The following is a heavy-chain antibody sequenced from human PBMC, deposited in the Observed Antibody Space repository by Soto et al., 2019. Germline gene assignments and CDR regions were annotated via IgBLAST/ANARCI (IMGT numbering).Heavy chain of an antibody. CDR1: GFTISSNY. D-gene: IGHD3-3*02. CDR2: IYGGGST. V-gene: IGHV3-53*01. Sequence: GGSLILSCAASGFTISSNYMSWVRQAPGKGLEWVSVIYGGGSTYYADSVKGRFTISRDNSKNTLYLQMNSLRAEDTAVYYWAKKRPNKTALEDCGQGVLVSVSS. J-gene: IGHJ4*02. CDR3: AKKRPNKTALED.